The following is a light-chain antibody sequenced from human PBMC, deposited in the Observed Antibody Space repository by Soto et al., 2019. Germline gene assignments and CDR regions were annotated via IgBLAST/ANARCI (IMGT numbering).Light chain of an antibody. J-gene: IGKJ1*01. CDR3: QHYNSYSEA. CDR1: QTISSW. V-gene: IGKV1-5*03. CDR2: KAS. Sequence: DIQLTQSPSTLSGSVGGRVTISCRASQTISSWLAWYQQKPGKAPKLLIYKASTLKSGVPSRFRGSGSGTEFTLTISRLQPDDFSTYYCQHYNSYSEAFGQGTKVDI.